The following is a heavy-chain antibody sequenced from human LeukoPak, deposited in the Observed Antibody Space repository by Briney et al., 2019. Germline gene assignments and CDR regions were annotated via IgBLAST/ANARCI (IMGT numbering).Heavy chain of an antibody. V-gene: IGHV2-70*11. D-gene: IGHD3-22*01. CDR3: ARIDSADSSGYYSKQYFDY. CDR1: GFSLSTSRMC. CDR2: IYWDDDK. Sequence: ESGPTRVNPTQTLTLTCTFSGFSLSTSRMCLSSFHQPPGKALELLARIYWDDDKYYSTSLKTRLTISKDTSKNQVVLTMTNMDPVDTATYYCARIDSADSSGYYSKQYFDYWGQGTLVTVSS. J-gene: IGHJ4*02.